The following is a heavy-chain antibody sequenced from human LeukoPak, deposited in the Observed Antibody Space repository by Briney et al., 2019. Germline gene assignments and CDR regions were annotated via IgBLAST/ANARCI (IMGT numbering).Heavy chain of an antibody. V-gene: IGHV4-39*01. CDR1: SGSISSSSAY. CDR2: IYYRKNT. Sequence: SETLSLTCTVSSGSISSSSAYWARIRQPPGKGLEWIGSIYYRKNTYYNPSLKSRVTISADTSKNQFSLTLGSVSATDTAVYYCASPRGFSYGYFDYWGQGTLVTVSS. D-gene: IGHD5-18*01. J-gene: IGHJ4*02. CDR3: ASPRGFSYGYFDY.